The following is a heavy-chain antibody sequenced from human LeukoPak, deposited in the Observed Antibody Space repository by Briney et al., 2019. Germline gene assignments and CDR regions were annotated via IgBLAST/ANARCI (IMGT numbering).Heavy chain of an antibody. CDR2: MNPNSGNT. Sequence: GASVKVSCKASGYTFTSYDINWVRQATGQGLEWMGWMNPNSGNTGYAQKFQGRVTITRNTSISTAYMELSSLRSGDTAVYYCARGRRVVGATTFRYYYYMDVWGKGTTVTVSS. D-gene: IGHD1-26*01. CDR1: GYTFTSYD. V-gene: IGHV1-8*03. CDR3: ARGRRVVGATTFRYYYYMDV. J-gene: IGHJ6*03.